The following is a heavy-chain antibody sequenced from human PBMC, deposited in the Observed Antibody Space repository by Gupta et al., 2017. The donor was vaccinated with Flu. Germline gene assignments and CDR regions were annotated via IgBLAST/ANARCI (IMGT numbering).Heavy chain of an antibody. D-gene: IGHD3-9*01. J-gene: IGHJ3*02. CDR3: ARMEVFVTLTLNAFDM. V-gene: IGHV1-2*06. CDR2: VNTKTGGF. CDR1: GYTFSAYY. Sequence: QVQLVQTGAEVKRPGASLNVSCKASGYTFSAYYMHWVRQAPGQGLEWVGRVNTKTGGFIYAQRLQGRVTMTRDTSISTAYMELNSLTADDTAVYYCARMEVFVTLTLNAFDMWGPGTAVTVSS.